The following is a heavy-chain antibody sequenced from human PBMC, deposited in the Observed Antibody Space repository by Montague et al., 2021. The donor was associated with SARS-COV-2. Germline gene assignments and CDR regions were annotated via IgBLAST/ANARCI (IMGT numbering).Heavy chain of an antibody. CDR2: INHSGST. CDR1: GGSFSGYY. V-gene: IGHV4-34*01. J-gene: IGHJ6*02. D-gene: IGHD4-17*01. CDR3: ARGRTVTTFYYYYGMDV. Sequence: SKTRSLTCAVYGGSFSGYYWSWIRQPPGKGLEWIGEINHSGSTNYNPSLKSRVTISVDTSKNQFSLKLSSVTAADTAVYYCARGRTVTTFYYYYGMDVWGQGTTVTVSS.